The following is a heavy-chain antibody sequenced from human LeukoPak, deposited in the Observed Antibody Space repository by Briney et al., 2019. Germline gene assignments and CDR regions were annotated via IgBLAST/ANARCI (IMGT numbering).Heavy chain of an antibody. J-gene: IGHJ4*02. Sequence: SVKVSCKASGGTFISYAISWVRQAPGQGLEWMGGIIPIFGTANYAQKFQGRVTITADESTSTAYMELSSLRSEDTAVYYCARDPTIAAVTTYFDYWGQGTLVTVSS. CDR3: ARDPTIAAVTTYFDY. V-gene: IGHV1-69*13. CDR2: IIPIFGTA. CDR1: GGTFISYA. D-gene: IGHD6-13*01.